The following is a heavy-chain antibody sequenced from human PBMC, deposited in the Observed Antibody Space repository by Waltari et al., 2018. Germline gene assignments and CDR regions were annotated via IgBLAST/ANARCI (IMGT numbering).Heavy chain of an antibody. CDR2: IYHSGST. D-gene: IGHD1-26*01. V-gene: IGHV4-38-2*01. Sequence: QVQLQESGPGLVKPSETLSLTCAVSGYSISSGYYWGWIRQPPGKGLEWIGSIYHSGSTYCNPSLKSRVTISVDTSKNQFSLKLSSVTAADTAVYYCASKGYSGFQGVDYWGQGTLVTVSS. CDR1: GYSISSGYY. J-gene: IGHJ4*02. CDR3: ASKGYSGFQGVDY.